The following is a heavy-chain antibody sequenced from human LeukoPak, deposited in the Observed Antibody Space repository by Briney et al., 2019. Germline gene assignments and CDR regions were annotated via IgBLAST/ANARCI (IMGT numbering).Heavy chain of an antibody. D-gene: IGHD6-19*01. J-gene: IGHJ4*02. CDR3: AESIAVAGHYFDY. V-gene: IGHV4-34*01. Sequence: SETLSLTCAVYGGSFSGYYWSWIRQPPGKGLEWIGAINHSGSTNYNPSLKSRVTISVDTSKNQFSLKPSSVTAADTAVYYCAESIAVAGHYFDYWGQGTLVTVSS. CDR1: GGSFSGYY. CDR2: INHSGST.